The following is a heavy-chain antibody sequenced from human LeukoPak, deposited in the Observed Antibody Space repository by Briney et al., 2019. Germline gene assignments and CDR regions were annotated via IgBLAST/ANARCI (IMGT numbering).Heavy chain of an antibody. CDR3: AKDLRKYYYDSSGLGYFQH. CDR1: GFTFSIYG. J-gene: IGHJ1*01. Sequence: PGGSLRLSCAASGFTFSIYGMHWVRQAPGKGLEWVAVISYDGSNKYYADSVKGRFTISRDNSKNTLYLQMNSLRAEDTAVYYCAKDLRKYYYDSSGLGYFQHWGQGTLVTVSS. CDR2: ISYDGSNK. D-gene: IGHD3-22*01. V-gene: IGHV3-30*18.